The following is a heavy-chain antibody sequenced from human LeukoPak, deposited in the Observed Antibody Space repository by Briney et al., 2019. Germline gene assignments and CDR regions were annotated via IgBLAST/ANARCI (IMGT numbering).Heavy chain of an antibody. Sequence: GGSLRLSCGASGFTFSNYGMHWVRQAPGKGLEYVSTISSNGGSTYYANSMKGRFTISRDNSKNTLYLQMGSLRAEDMAVYYCARGRLVVTAMDYWGQGTLVTVSS. J-gene: IGHJ4*02. CDR2: ISSNGGST. CDR1: GFTFSNYG. V-gene: IGHV3-64*01. D-gene: IGHD2-21*02. CDR3: ARGRLVVTAMDY.